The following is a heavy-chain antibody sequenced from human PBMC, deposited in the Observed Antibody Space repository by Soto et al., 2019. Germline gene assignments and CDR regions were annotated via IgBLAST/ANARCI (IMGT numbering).Heavy chain of an antibody. CDR1: GGPINSSYY. CDR2: IYYSGTT. CDR3: TRRYNWNDNYFDP. Sequence: SETLSLTRIVSGGPINSSYYWGWIRQPPGKAPEWIGSIYYSGTTYYNPSLKSRVTISVDSSRNQVSLRLTSVTAADSAIYYCTRRYNWNDNYFDPWGPGALVTVSS. D-gene: IGHD1-20*01. V-gene: IGHV4-39*01. J-gene: IGHJ5*02.